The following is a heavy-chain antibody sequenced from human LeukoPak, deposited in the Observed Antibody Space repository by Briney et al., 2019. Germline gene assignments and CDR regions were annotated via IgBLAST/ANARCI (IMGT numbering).Heavy chain of an antibody. V-gene: IGHV3-30*18. CDR2: ISYDGSNK. D-gene: IGHD3-10*01. CDR1: GFTFSSYG. J-gene: IGHJ6*02. CDR3: AKALPDYYGSGSHYYYYYGMDV. Sequence: GGSLRLSCAASGFTFSSYGMHWVRKAPGKGLEWVAVISYDGSNKYYADSVKGRFTISRDNSKNTLYLQMNSLRAEDTAVYYCAKALPDYYGSGSHYYYYYGMDVWGQGTTVTVSS.